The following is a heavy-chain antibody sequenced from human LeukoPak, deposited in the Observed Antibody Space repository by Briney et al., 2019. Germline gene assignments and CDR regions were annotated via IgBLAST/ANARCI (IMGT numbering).Heavy chain of an antibody. CDR3: AKAGNGNYFLDY. J-gene: IGHJ4*02. Sequence: GGSLGLSCAASGFTFSSYGMNWVRQAPGKGLEWVSVISSSGERTYYANSVKGRFTITRDNSENTLYLQMNSLRAEDSAVYYCAKAGNGNYFLDYWGQGTLITVSS. V-gene: IGHV3-23*01. CDR1: GFTFSSYG. D-gene: IGHD2/OR15-2a*01. CDR2: ISSSGERT.